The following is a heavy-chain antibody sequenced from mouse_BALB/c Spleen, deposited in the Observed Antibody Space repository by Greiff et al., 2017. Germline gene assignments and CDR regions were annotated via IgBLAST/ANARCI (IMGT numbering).Heavy chain of an antibody. V-gene: IGHV2-2*02. D-gene: IGHD1-2*01. J-gene: IGHJ3*01. CDR3: ATPITTATSGFAY. CDR2: IWSGGST. CDR1: GFSLTSYG. Sequence: VQLQQSGPGLVQPSQSLPITCTVSGFSLTSYGVHWVRQSPGKGLEWLGVIWSGGSTDYNAAFISRLSISKDNSKSQVFFKMNSLQANDTAIYYCATPITTATSGFAYWGQGTLVTVSA.